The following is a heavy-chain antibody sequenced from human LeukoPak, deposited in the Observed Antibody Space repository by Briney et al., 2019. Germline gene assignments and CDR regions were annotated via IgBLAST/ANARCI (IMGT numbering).Heavy chain of an antibody. J-gene: IGHJ4*02. Sequence: PSETLSLTCAVYGGSFSGYYWSWIRQPPRKGLEWIGEINHSGSTNYNPSLKSRVTISVDTSKNQFSLKLSSVTAADTAVYYCARLDCSGGSCYMDYWGQGTLVTVSS. CDR2: INHSGST. CDR3: ARLDCSGGSCYMDY. CDR1: GGSFSGYY. D-gene: IGHD2-15*01. V-gene: IGHV4-34*01.